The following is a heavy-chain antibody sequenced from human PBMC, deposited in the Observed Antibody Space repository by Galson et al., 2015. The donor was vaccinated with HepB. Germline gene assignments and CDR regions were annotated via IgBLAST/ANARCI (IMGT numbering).Heavy chain of an antibody. CDR3: ARTEYGSLY. D-gene: IGHD4-17*01. Sequence: PALVKPTQTLTLTCTFSGFSLSTSGVGVGWIRQPPGKALEWLALIYWNDNKHFSPSLQSRLTITKDTSKNQVVLTMTNMGPVDTATYYCARTEYGSLYWGQGTLVTVSS. V-gene: IGHV2-5*01. CDR1: GFSLSTSGVG. J-gene: IGHJ4*02. CDR2: IYWNDNK.